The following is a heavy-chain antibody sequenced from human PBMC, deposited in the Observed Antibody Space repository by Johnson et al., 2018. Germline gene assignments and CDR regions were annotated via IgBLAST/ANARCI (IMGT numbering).Heavy chain of an antibody. Sequence: QVQLVESGGGLVKPGGSLRLSCAASGFTFSDYYMSWIRQAPGKGLEWVSYISSSGSTIYYADSVKGRFTISRDNAKNYLYLQMNSLRAEEPAVYCCASGGITPAYFDIWGQGTLVTVSS. V-gene: IGHV3-11*01. CDR2: ISSSGSTI. D-gene: IGHD3-10*01. CDR3: ASGGITPAYFDI. CDR1: GFTFSDYY. J-gene: IGHJ3*02.